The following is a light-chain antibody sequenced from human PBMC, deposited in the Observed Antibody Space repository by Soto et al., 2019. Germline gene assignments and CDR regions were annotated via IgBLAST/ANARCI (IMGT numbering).Light chain of an antibody. CDR3: AAWDDSLNGVV. CDR2: SDD. Sequence: QSVLTQPPSMSEAPMQRVTISCSGRSCNIGNNAVSWYHQFPGKAPRLLIYSDDLLPSGVSDRFSGSKSGTSASLAISGLKSEDEADYYCAAWDDSLNGVVFGGGTKRTVL. J-gene: IGLJ3*02. V-gene: IGLV1-36*01. CDR1: SCNIGNNA.